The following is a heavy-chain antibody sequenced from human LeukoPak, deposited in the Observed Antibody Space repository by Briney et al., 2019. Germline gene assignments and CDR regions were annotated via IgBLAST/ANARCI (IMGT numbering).Heavy chain of an antibody. V-gene: IGHV4-30-4*01. CDR1: GGSISSGDYY. D-gene: IGHD1-26*01. J-gene: IGHJ3*02. CDR3: ARGQWGVRAFDI. Sequence: SQTLSLTCTVSGGSISSGDYYWSWIRQPPGKGLEWIGYIYYSGSTYYNPSLKSRVTISVDTSKNQFSLKLSSVTAADPAVYYCARGQWGVRAFDIWGQGTMVTVSS. CDR2: IYYSGST.